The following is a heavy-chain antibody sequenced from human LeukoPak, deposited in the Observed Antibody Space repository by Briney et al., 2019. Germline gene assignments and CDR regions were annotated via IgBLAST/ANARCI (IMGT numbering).Heavy chain of an antibody. Sequence: ASVKVSCKASGYTSTSYDINWVRQATGQGLEWMGWMNPNSGNTGYAQKFRGRVTMTRNTSISTAYMELSSLRSEDTAVYYCARAYGGNFKIDYWGQGTLVTVSS. CDR3: ARAYGGNFKIDY. V-gene: IGHV1-8*01. CDR2: MNPNSGNT. CDR1: GYTSTSYD. D-gene: IGHD4-23*01. J-gene: IGHJ4*02.